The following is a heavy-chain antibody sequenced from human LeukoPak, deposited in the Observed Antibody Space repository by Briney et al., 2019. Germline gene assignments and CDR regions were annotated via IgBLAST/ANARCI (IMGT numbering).Heavy chain of an antibody. J-gene: IGHJ4*02. CDR2: ISGSGGST. V-gene: IGHV3-23*01. Sequence: GGSLRLSYAASGFTFSSYAMSWVRQAPGKGLEWVSAISGSGGSTYYADSVKGRFTISRDNSKNTLYLQMNSLRAEDTAVYYCAKVFYDSSGPPGYWGQGTLVTVSS. CDR1: GFTFSSYA. CDR3: AKVFYDSSGPPGY. D-gene: IGHD3-22*01.